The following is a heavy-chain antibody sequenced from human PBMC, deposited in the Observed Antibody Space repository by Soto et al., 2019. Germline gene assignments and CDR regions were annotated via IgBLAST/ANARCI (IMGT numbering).Heavy chain of an antibody. CDR2: IYYSGST. D-gene: IGHD2-15*01. V-gene: IGHV4-39*01. CDR3: ARLYCSGGSCYSALWDY. CDR1: GGSISSSSYY. Sequence: QLQLQESGPGLVKPSETLSLTCTVSGGSISSSSYYWGWIRQPPGKGLEWLGSIYYSGSTYYNPSLKSRVTISVDTSKNQFSLKLSSVTAADTAVYYCARLYCSGGSCYSALWDYWGQGTLVTVSS. J-gene: IGHJ4*02.